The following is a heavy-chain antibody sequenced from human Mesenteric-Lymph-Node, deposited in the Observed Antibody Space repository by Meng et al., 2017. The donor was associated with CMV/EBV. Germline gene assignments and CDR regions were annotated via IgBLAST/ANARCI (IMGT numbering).Heavy chain of an antibody. CDR3: AKEGEGSGGAFDI. CDR2: ISSSSTI. D-gene: IGHD3-10*01. J-gene: IGHJ3*02. Sequence: GESLKISCAASGFTFSDYYMNWVRQAPGKGLEWVSSISSSSTIYYADSVKGRFTISRDNAKNSLYLQMNSLRAEDTAVYYCAKEGEGSGGAFDIWGQGTMVTVSS. CDR1: GFTFSDYY. V-gene: IGHV3-69-1*01.